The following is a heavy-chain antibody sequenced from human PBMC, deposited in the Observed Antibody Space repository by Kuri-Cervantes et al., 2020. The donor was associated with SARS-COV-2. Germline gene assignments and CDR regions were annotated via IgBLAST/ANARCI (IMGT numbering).Heavy chain of an antibody. V-gene: IGHV3-23*01. CDR3: ARDADGGWFSGDS. J-gene: IGHJ4*02. D-gene: IGHD6-19*01. CDR2: ISGSGDTT. CDR1: GFTFSTYA. Sequence: CAASGFTFSTYAMTWVRQAPGKGLDWVSSISGSGDTTYYADSVKGRFTISRDNSKNTLYLQMNSLIPEDTAVYYCARDADGGWFSGDSWGQGTLVTVSS.